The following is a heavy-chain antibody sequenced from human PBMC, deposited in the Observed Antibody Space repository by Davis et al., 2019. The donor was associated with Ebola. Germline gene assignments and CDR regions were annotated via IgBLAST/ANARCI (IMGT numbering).Heavy chain of an antibody. V-gene: IGHV3-11*05. CDR2: ISSFSSYT. J-gene: IGHJ6*02. CDR1: GFTFSDYY. CDR3: AKDAALRITIFGVVDYGMDV. D-gene: IGHD3-3*01. Sequence: GGSLRLSCAASGFTFSDYYMSWIRQAPGKGLEWVSYISSFSSYTNYADSVKGRFTISRDNAKNSLYLQMNSLRAEDTALYYCAKDAALRITIFGVVDYGMDVWGQGTTVTVSS.